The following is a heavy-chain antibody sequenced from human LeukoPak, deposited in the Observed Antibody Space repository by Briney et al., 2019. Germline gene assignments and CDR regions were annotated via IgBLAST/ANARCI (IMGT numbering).Heavy chain of an antibody. D-gene: IGHD6-13*01. V-gene: IGHV3-33*06. J-gene: IGHJ4*02. Sequence: PGGSLRLSCAASGFTFSSYGMHWVRQAPGKGLEWVAVIWYDGSNKYYADSVKGRFTISRDNSKNTLYLQMNSLRAEDTAVYYCAKDSTAAAGTAFDYWGQGTLVTVSS. CDR2: IWYDGSNK. CDR3: AKDSTAAAGTAFDY. CDR1: GFTFSSYG.